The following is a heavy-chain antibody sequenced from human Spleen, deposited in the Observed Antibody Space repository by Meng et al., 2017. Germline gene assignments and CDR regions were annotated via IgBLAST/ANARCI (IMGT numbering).Heavy chain of an antibody. V-gene: IGHV4-39*01. CDR3: VRSSGWVRTGFDP. J-gene: IGHJ5*02. Sequence: QPQLQESGPGLVKPSDALSLTCSVSGGSISTSGYYWGWIRQPPGKGLEWIGSIGHSGFTYYTPSLKSRVTVSIDTSKSQFSLMLTSVTAADTAVYYCVRSSGWVRTGFDPWGQGTLVTVSS. CDR2: IGHSGFT. D-gene: IGHD6-19*01. CDR1: GGSISTSGYY.